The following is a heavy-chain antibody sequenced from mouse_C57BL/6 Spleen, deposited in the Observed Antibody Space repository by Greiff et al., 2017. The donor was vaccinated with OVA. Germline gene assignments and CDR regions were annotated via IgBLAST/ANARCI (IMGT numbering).Heavy chain of an antibody. CDR1: GYAFSSSW. CDR2: IYPGDGDT. CDR3: ARDYSNSFAY. V-gene: IGHV1-82*01. Sequence: VQLQESGPELVKPGASVKISCKASGYAFSSSWMNWVKQRPGKGLVWIGRIYPGDGDTNYNGKFKGKATLTADKSSSTAYMQLSSLTSEDSAVYFCARDYSNSFAYWGQGTLVTVSA. D-gene: IGHD2-5*01. J-gene: IGHJ3*01.